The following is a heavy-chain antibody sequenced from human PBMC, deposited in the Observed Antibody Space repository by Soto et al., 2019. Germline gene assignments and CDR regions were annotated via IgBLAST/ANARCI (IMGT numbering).Heavy chain of an antibody. CDR1: GGTFSSYA. J-gene: IGHJ6*02. D-gene: IGHD2-15*01. CDR3: ARSQGGSSSLDIYYYYYYGMDV. V-gene: IGHV1-69*01. Sequence: QVQLVQSGAEVKKPGSSVKVSCKAPGGTFSSYAISWVRQAPGPGLEWMGGIIPIFGTAKYAQKFQGRVTITADESTSTGYMELSSLRSEDTAVYYWARSQGGSSSLDIYYYYYYGMDVWGQGTTVTVSS. CDR2: IIPIFGTA.